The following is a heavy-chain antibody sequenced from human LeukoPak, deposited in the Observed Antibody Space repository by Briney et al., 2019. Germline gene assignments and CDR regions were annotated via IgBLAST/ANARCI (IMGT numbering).Heavy chain of an antibody. D-gene: IGHD1-26*01. CDR2: ISYSGSP. CDR1: GGSISSGPYY. V-gene: IGHV4-39*01. Sequence: SQTLSLTCTVSGGSISSGPYYWGWIRQPPGKGLEWIGSISYSGSPYYNPSLKSRVTISVDTSKDQFSLRLTSVTAADTAVYYCAGGSYYYLDHWGQGTLVTVSS. CDR3: AGGSYYYLDH. J-gene: IGHJ4*02.